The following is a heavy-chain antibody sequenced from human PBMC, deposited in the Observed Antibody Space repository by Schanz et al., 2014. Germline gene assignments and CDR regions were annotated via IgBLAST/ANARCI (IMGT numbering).Heavy chain of an antibody. CDR1: GFTFNDYA. CDR3: AKHLYQYNYYGMDV. J-gene: IGHJ6*02. Sequence: ESGGGLVQPGGSLRLSCAASGFTFNDYAMHWVRQAPGKGLEWVSAISGSGGDTYYADSVKGRFTISRDNSKNTLSLQLNSLRADDTAVYYCAKHLYQYNYYGMDVWGQGTTVTVSS. CDR2: ISGSGGDT. V-gene: IGHV3-23*01. D-gene: IGHD2-2*02.